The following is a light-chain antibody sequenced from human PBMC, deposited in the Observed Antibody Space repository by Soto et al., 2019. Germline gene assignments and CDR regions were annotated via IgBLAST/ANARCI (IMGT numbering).Light chain of an antibody. J-gene: IGKJ1*01. Sequence: EIVMTQSPFTLSVSPGERATLSCRASQSVRSNLAWYQQKPGQAPRLLIYGASTRATGVPARFSGSGSGTEFTLTISSLQSEDFAVYYCQHYNNWPPWTFGQGTKVEIK. CDR2: GAS. V-gene: IGKV3-15*01. CDR3: QHYNNWPPWT. CDR1: QSVRSN.